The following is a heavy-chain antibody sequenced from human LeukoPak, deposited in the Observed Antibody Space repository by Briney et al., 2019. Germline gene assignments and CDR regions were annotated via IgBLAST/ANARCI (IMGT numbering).Heavy chain of an antibody. CDR2: ISAYNGNT. V-gene: IGHV1-18*01. CDR3: ARGVETYYYDSSGYYGDAFDI. CDR1: GYTFTSYG. Sequence: VASVKVSCKASGYTFTSYGISWVRQAPGQGLEWMGWISAYNGNTNYAQKLQGRVTMTTDTSTSTAYMELRSLRSDDTAVYYCARGVETYYYDSSGYYGDAFDIWGQGTMVTVSS. J-gene: IGHJ3*02. D-gene: IGHD3-22*01.